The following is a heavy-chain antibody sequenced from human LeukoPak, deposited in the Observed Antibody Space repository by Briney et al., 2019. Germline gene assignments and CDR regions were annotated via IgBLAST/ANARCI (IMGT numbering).Heavy chain of an antibody. J-gene: IGHJ3*02. CDR2: ISAYNGNT. D-gene: IGHD2-2*01. V-gene: IGHV1-18*01. Sequence: GASVKVSCKASGYTFTSYGISWVRQAPGQGLEWMGWISAYNGNTNYAQKLQGRVTMTTDTSTSTAYMELRSLRSDDTAVYYCARDKGDIVVVPAAEAFDIWGQGTMVTVSS. CDR1: GYTFTSYG. CDR3: ARDKGDIVVVPAAEAFDI.